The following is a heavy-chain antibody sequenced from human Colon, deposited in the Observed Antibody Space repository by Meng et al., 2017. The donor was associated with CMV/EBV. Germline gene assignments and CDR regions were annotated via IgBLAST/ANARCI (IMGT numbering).Heavy chain of an antibody. D-gene: IGHD1-26*01. Sequence: LGSGGALVQPGGSLGLSCAASGFTVSSTHMSWVRQAPGKGLEWVSVIYSGGSTFYADSVKGRFTISRDNSKNTLYLQMNSLSAEDTAVYYCARGYSGTSSWGQGTLVTVSS. V-gene: IGHV3-66*01. CDR2: IYSGGST. CDR1: GFTVSSTH. CDR3: ARGYSGTSS. J-gene: IGHJ4*02.